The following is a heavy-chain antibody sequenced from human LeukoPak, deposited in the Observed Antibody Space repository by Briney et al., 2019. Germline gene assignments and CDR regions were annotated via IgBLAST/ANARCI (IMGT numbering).Heavy chain of an antibody. CDR2: INPSGGST. J-gene: IGHJ4*02. CDR3: ARDFLAAIRWELLRSYYFDY. D-gene: IGHD1-26*01. CDR1: GYTFTSYY. V-gene: IGHV1-46*01. Sequence: GASVKVSCKASGYTFTSYYMHWVRQAPGQGLEWMGIINPSGGSTSYAQKFQGRVTMTRDTSTSTVYMELSSLRSEDTAVYYCARDFLAAIRWELLRSYYFDYWDQGTLVTVSS.